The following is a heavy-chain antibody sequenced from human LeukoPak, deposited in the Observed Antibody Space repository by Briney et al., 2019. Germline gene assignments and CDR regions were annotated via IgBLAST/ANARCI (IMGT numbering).Heavy chain of an antibody. V-gene: IGHV3-30*18. CDR2: ISYDGSNK. D-gene: IGHD3-10*01. J-gene: IGHJ6*02. Sequence: GGSLRLSCAASGFTFSSYGMHWVRQAPGKGLEWVAVISYDGSNKYYADSVKGRFTISRDNSKNTLYLQMNSLRAEDTAVYYCAKGVSGSSFNIYYYYYGMDVWGQGTTVTVSS. CDR1: GFTFSSYG. CDR3: AKGVSGSSFNIYYYYYGMDV.